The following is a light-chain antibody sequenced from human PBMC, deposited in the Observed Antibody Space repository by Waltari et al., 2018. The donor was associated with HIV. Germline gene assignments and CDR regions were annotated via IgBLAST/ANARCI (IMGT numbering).Light chain of an antibody. CDR1: QSVRSN. Sequence: EIVMPQSPATLSVSPGERATLSCRASQSVRSNLAWYQQKPGQAPRLLNYDASTRATGIPTRFSASGSGTEFSLTISSLQSEDFAVYYCQQYNNWWTFGQGTKVEIK. CDR3: QQYNNWWT. J-gene: IGKJ1*01. CDR2: DAS. V-gene: IGKV3-15*01.